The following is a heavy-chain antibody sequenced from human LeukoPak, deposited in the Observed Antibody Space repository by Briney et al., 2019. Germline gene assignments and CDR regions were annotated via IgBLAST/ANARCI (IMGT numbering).Heavy chain of an antibody. CDR2: VNSAGSST. D-gene: IGHD3-10*01. CDR1: GFTFSSYW. CDR3: ARGASGSYYRIDY. J-gene: IGHJ4*02. Sequence: GGSLRLSCAASGFTFSSYWMHWVRQAPGKGLVWVSRVNSAGSSTNYADSVQGRFTISRDNAKNTLYLQMNGLGADDTAVYFCARGASGSYYRIDYWGQGTLVTVSS. V-gene: IGHV3-74*01.